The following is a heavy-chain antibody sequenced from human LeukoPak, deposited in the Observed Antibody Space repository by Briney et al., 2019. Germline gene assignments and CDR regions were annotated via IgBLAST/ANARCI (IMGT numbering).Heavy chain of an antibody. J-gene: IGHJ4*02. CDR1: GGSFSGYY. Sequence: KPSETLSLTCAVYGGSFSGYYWSWIRQPPGKGLERIGEISHSGSTNYNPSLKSRVTISVDTSKNQFSLKLSSVTAADTAVYYCARFPLWYSSSWYFDYWGQGTLVTVSS. CDR2: ISHSGST. D-gene: IGHD6-13*01. V-gene: IGHV4-34*01. CDR3: ARFPLWYSSSWYFDY.